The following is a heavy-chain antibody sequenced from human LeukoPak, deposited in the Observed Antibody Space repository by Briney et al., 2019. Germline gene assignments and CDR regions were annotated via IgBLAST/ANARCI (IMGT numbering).Heavy chain of an antibody. CDR1: GGSISSYY. CDR2: IYYSGST. V-gene: IGHV4-59*01. J-gene: IGHJ4*02. CDR3: ARVVNDYDSSGFDY. Sequence: SETLSLTRTVSGGSISSYYWSWIRQPPGKGLEWIGYIYYSGSTTYNPSLKSRVTISVDASKNQFSLKLNSVTAADTAVYYCARVVNDYDSSGFDYWGQGTLVTVSS. D-gene: IGHD3-22*01.